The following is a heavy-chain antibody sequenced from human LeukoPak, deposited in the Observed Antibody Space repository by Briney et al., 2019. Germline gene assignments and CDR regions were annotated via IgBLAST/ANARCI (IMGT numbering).Heavy chain of an antibody. D-gene: IGHD3-3*01. J-gene: IGHJ4*02. CDR3: ARDRDLFGVLPLFHY. CDR1: GFTFSDYA. CDR2: ITSSGGRT. V-gene: IGHV3-23*01. Sequence: GGSLRLSCAASGFTFSDYAMSWVRQAPGKGLEWGSAITSSGGRTDYADSVRGRFTISRDKSRNTLYLQMTSLRAEDTAVYYCARDRDLFGVLPLFHYWGQGTLVTVSS.